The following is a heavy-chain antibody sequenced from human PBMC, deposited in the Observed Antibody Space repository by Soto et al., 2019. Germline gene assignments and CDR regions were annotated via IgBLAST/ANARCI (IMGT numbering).Heavy chain of an antibody. D-gene: IGHD3-10*01. CDR3: AQGYGSACYPNNLPY. V-gene: IGHV1-3*01. Sequence: GASVKVSCKASGYTFTSYAMHWVRQAPGQRLEWMGWINAGNGNTKYSQKFQGRFTISRDNSKNTLYLQMNSLRAEDTALYYCAQGYGSACYPNNLPYWGQGTLVTVSS. CDR1: GYTFTSYA. J-gene: IGHJ4*02. CDR2: INAGNGNT.